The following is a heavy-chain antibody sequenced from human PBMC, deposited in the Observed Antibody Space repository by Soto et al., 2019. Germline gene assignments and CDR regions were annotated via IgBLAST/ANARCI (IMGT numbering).Heavy chain of an antibody. CDR2: ISSSSSYI. CDR3: AGSGSYYDGENY. CDR1: GFTFSSYC. Sequence: GGSLRLSCAASGFTFSSYCMNWVRQAPGKGLEWVSSISSSSSYIYYADSVKGRFTISRDNAKNSLYLQMNSLRAEDTAVYYCAGSGSYYDGENYWGQGTLVTVSS. V-gene: IGHV3-21*01. D-gene: IGHD3-10*01. J-gene: IGHJ4*02.